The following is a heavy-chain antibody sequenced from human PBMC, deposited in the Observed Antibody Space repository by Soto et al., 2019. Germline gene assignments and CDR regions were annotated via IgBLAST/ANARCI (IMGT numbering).Heavy chain of an antibody. D-gene: IGHD2-2*01. Sequence: GGSLRLSCEASGFAFTSYWMHWVRQAPGKGLVWVAGVKSDGTTATYADSVRGRFTISRDNAKNTLYLQMNSLSAEDTAVYYCASLFASTYPPRPFDFWGQGTQVTDSS. CDR1: GFAFTSYW. CDR2: VKSDGTTA. J-gene: IGHJ4*02. V-gene: IGHV3-74*01. CDR3: ASLFASTYPPRPFDF.